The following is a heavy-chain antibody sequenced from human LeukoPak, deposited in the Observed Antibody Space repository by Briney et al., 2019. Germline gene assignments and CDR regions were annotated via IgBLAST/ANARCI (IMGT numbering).Heavy chain of an antibody. Sequence: SGGSLRLSCAASGFTFSSYSMNWVRQAPGKGLERVSSISSSSSYIYYADSVKGRFTISRDNAKNSLYLQMNSLRAEDTAVYYCASLLVVPAALDYYYGMDVWGKGTTVTVSS. CDR1: GFTFSSYS. CDR2: ISSSSSYI. D-gene: IGHD2-2*01. V-gene: IGHV3-21*01. J-gene: IGHJ6*04. CDR3: ASLLVVPAALDYYYGMDV.